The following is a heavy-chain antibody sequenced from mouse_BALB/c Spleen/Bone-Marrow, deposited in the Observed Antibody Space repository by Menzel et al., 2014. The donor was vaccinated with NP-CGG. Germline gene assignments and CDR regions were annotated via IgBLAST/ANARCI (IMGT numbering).Heavy chain of an antibody. Sequence: EVQLVESGGGLVQPGGSLKLSCAASGFDFSRYWMSWVRQAPGKGLEWIGEINPDSSTINYTPSLKDKFIISRDNAKNTLYLQMNKVRSEDTALYYCARLGYYGYFDHWGQGTSLTVSS. CDR2: INPDSSTI. CDR1: GFDFSRYW. D-gene: IGHD2-3*01. CDR3: ARLGYYGYFDH. J-gene: IGHJ2*02. V-gene: IGHV4-1*02.